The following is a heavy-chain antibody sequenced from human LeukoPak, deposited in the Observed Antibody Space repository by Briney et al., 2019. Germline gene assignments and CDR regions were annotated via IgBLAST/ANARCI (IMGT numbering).Heavy chain of an antibody. CDR3: ARDVDNNDAFHV. CDR2: IYYSGST. Sequence: SETLTLTCTVSGGSISSGGYYWSWIRQHPGKGLEWIGYIYYSGSTYYNPSLKSRVTISVDTSKNQFSLKLSSVTAADTAMYYCARDVDNNDAFHVWGQGTMVTVSS. D-gene: IGHD2-15*01. V-gene: IGHV4-31*03. J-gene: IGHJ3*01. CDR1: GGSISSGGYY.